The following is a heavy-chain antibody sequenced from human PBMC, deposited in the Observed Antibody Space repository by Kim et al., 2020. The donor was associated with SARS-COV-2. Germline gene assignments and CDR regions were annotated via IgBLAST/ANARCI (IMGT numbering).Heavy chain of an antibody. CDR1: GYTFTSYG. J-gene: IGHJ4*02. D-gene: IGHD3-22*01. CDR3: ARDASHYYDSSGYYKTYYFDY. V-gene: IGHV1-18*04. Sequence: ASVKVSCKASGYTFTSYGISWVRQAPGQGLEWMGWISAYNGNTNYAQKLQGRVTMTTDTSTSTAYMELRSLRSDDTAVYYCARDASHYYDSSGYYKTYYFDYWGQGTLVTVSS. CDR2: ISAYNGNT.